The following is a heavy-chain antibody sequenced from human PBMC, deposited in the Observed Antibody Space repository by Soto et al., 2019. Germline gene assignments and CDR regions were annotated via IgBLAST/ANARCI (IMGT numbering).Heavy chain of an antibody. D-gene: IGHD2-2*03. J-gene: IGHJ4*02. CDR3: ARHAGSLGY. CDR1: GSSITNYQ. V-gene: IGHV4-59*08. CDR2: VYYSGSA. Sequence: QVHLQESGPGLVKPSETLSLTCTISGSSITNYQWSWIRQPPGKGLEWIGLVYYSGSANYNPTLKSRVNISIHTSKSQFSLTLGSVTAADTAVYFCARHAGSLGYWGQGTLVTVSS.